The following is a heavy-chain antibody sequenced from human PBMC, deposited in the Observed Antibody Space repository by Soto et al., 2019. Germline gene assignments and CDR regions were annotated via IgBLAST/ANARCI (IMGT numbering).Heavy chain of an antibody. CDR3: ASQGGQGDY. V-gene: IGHV4-59*08. J-gene: IGHJ4*02. CDR2: IYYSGST. CDR1: GGSISSYY. D-gene: IGHD3-16*01. Sequence: QVQLQESGPGLVKPSETLSLTCTVSGGSISSYYWSWLRQPPGKGLEWIGYIYYSGSTNYNPSLKGRVTMSVDPSKNQFSRGLRSGTAADTAVYYCASQGGQGDYWGQGTLVTVSS.